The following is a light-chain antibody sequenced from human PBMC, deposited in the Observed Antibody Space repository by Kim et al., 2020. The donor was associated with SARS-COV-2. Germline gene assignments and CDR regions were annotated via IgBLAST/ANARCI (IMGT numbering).Light chain of an antibody. CDR3: QQRSNSFT. Sequence: SLTPGESATLSCRASQSVSSYLAWYQQKPGQAPRLLIYDASNRATGIPARFSGSGSGTDFTLTISSLEPEDFAVYYCQQRSNSFTFGPGTKVDIK. V-gene: IGKV3-11*01. CDR2: DAS. CDR1: QSVSSY. J-gene: IGKJ3*01.